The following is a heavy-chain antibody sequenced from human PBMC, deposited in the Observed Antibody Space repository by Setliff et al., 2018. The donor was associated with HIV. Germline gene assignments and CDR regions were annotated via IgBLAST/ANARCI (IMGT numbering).Heavy chain of an antibody. CDR3: ARDMMYHYDRSGSFGWFGP. V-gene: IGHV4-61*02. CDR2: ISTSGST. D-gene: IGHD3-22*01. J-gene: IGHJ5*02. Sequence: TLSLTCTVSGGSISSGSYYWSWIRQPAGEGLEWIGRISTSGSTNYNPSLKSRVTISVDTSKNQFSLKLSSVTAADTAVYYCARDMMYHYDRSGSFGWFGPWGQGTQVTVSS. CDR1: GGSISSGSYY.